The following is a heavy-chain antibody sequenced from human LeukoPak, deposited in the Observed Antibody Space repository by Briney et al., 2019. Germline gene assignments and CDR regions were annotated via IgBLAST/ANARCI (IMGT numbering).Heavy chain of an antibody. Sequence: GGSLRLSCAAFGFTFSSYSMNWVRQAPGKGLEWVSSISSSSSYIYYADSVKGRFTISRDNAKNSLYLQMNSLRAEDTAVYYCARDHSSGWYYFDYWGQGTLVSVSS. D-gene: IGHD6-19*01. J-gene: IGHJ4*02. CDR1: GFTFSSYS. V-gene: IGHV3-21*01. CDR2: ISSSSSYI. CDR3: ARDHSSGWYYFDY.